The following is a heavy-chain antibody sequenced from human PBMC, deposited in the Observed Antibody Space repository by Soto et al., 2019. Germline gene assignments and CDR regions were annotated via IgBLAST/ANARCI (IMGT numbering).Heavy chain of an antibody. CDR3: ARVSSGWYYFDY. V-gene: IGHV4-61*01. J-gene: IGHJ4*02. CDR2: MYNSGST. D-gene: IGHD6-19*01. CDR1: GGSVSSGSYY. Sequence: SETLSLTCTVSGGSVSSGSYYWSWIRQPPGKGLEWIGYMYNSGSTNYNPSLKSRVIISVDTSKNQFSLKPSSVTAADTAVYYCARVSSGWYYFDYWGQGTLVTVSS.